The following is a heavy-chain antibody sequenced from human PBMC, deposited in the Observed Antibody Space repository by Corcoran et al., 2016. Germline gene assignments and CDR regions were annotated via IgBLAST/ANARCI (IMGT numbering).Heavy chain of an antibody. CDR3: ARGLSPPVGSSSWVYYFDY. Sequence: QVQLQESGPGLVKPSQTLSLTCTVSGGSISSGGYYWSWIRQHPGKGLEWIGYIYYSGSTYYNPSLKSRVTISVDTSKNQFSLKLSSVTAADTAVYYCARGLSPPVGSSSWVYYFDYWGQGTLVTVSS. J-gene: IGHJ4*02. CDR2: IYYSGST. V-gene: IGHV4-31*03. CDR1: GGSISSGGYY. D-gene: IGHD6-13*01.